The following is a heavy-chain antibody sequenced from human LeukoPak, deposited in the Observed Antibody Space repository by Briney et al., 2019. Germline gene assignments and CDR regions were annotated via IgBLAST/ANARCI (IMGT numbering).Heavy chain of an antibody. CDR2: INNDGSYT. CDR3: ADRPIGMAGKPNYYFDY. J-gene: IGHJ4*02. Sequence: GGSLRLSCAASGFTFSNYAMTWVRQAPGKGLEWVSAINNDGSYTHYADSVKGRFTISRDNSKNTLYLQMTSLTAGDTAVYFCADRPIGMAGKPNYYFDYWGQGTLVTVSS. CDR1: GFTFSNYA. V-gene: IGHV3-23*01. D-gene: IGHD6-19*01.